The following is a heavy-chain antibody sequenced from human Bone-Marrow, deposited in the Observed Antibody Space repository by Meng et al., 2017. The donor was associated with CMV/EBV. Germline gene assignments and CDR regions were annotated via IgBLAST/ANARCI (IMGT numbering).Heavy chain of an antibody. CDR3: ATHSSGWPYYFDY. CDR1: GYTFTGYY. D-gene: IGHD6-19*01. V-gene: IGHV1-2*02. CDR2: INPNSGGT. Sequence: APVKVSCKASGYTFTGYYMHWVRQAPGQGLEWMGWINPNSGGTNYAQKFQGRVTMTRDTSISTAYMELSRLRSDDTAVYYCATHSSGWPYYFDYWGQGTRVTVSS. J-gene: IGHJ4*02.